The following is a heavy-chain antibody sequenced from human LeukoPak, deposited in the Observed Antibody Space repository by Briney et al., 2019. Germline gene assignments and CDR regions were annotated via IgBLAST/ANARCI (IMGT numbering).Heavy chain of an antibody. D-gene: IGHD3-22*01. V-gene: IGHV3-11*01. CDR1: GFTFSDYY. Sequence: SGGSLRLSCAASGFTFSDYYMSWIRQAPGEGLEWVSYISSSGSTIYYADSVKGRFTISRDNAKNSLYLQMNSLRAEDTAVYYCARDPRDSTPDDYWGQGTLVTVSS. CDR3: ARDPRDSTPDDY. J-gene: IGHJ4*02. CDR2: ISSSGSTI.